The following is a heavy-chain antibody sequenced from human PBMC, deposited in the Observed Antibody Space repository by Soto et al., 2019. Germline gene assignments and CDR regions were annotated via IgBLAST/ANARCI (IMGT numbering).Heavy chain of an antibody. V-gene: IGHV1-69*13. CDR1: GGTFSSYA. Sequence: VASVKVSCKASGGTFSSYAISWVRQAPGQGLEWMGGIIPIFGTANYAQKFQGRVTITADESTSTAYMELSSLRSEDTAVYYCARQLVSPPLYYGMDVWGQGTTVTVSS. J-gene: IGHJ6*02. CDR3: ARQLVSPPLYYGMDV. D-gene: IGHD6-13*01. CDR2: IIPIFGTA.